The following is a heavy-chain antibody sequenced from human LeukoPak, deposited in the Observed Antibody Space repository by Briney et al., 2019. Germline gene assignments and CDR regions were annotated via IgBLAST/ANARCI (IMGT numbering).Heavy chain of an antibody. Sequence: GGSLRLSCAASGFTFSNYGINWVRQAPGKGLEWVSSISSSSSFIYYADSVKGRFTISRDNVESSLYLQMNSLRAEDTAVYYCARTRITMIVGLASRFDYWGQGTLVTVSS. V-gene: IGHV3-21*01. CDR2: ISSSSSFI. D-gene: IGHD3-22*01. J-gene: IGHJ4*02. CDR3: ARTRITMIVGLASRFDY. CDR1: GFTFSNYG.